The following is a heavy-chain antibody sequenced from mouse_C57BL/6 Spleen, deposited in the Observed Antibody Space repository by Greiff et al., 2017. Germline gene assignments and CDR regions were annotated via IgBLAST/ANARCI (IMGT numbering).Heavy chain of an antibody. Sequence: QVQLQQSGPGLVQPSQSLSITCTVSGFSLTSYGVHWVRQSPGKGLEWLGVIWSGGSTDYNAALISRLSISKDNSKSQVFFKMNSLQADDAAIYYCDRTQGGYEDYAMDYWGQGTSVTVSS. J-gene: IGHJ4*01. D-gene: IGHD2-14*01. CDR2: IWSGGST. CDR3: DRTQGGYEDYAMDY. V-gene: IGHV2-2*01. CDR1: GFSLTSYG.